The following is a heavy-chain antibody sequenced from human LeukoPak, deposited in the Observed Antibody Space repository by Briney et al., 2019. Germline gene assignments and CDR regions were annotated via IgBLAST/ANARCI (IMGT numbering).Heavy chain of an antibody. CDR1: GGTFSSYA. D-gene: IGHD3-22*01. CDR2: IIPIFGTA. Sequence: ASVKVSCKASGGTFSSYAISWVRQAPGQGLEWMGGIIPIFGTANYAQKFQGRVTITADESTSTAYMELSSLRSEDTAVYYCATPWDYYDSSGYYYGYWGQGTLVTVSS. J-gene: IGHJ4*02. V-gene: IGHV1-69*13. CDR3: ATPWDYYDSSGYYYGY.